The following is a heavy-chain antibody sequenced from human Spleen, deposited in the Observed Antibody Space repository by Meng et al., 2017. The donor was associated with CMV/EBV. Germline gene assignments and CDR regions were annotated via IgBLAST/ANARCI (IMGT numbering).Heavy chain of an antibody. V-gene: IGHV2-5*02. CDR3: AHRRQTCSSTSCASWFDP. CDR1: LSTSGVG. D-gene: IGHD2-2*01. CDR2: IYWDDDK. Sequence: LSTSGVGVGWIRQPPGKALEWLALIYWDDDKRYSPSLKSRLTITKDTSKNQVVLTMTNMDPVDTATYYCAHRRQTCSSTSCASWFDPWGQGTLVTVSS. J-gene: IGHJ5*02.